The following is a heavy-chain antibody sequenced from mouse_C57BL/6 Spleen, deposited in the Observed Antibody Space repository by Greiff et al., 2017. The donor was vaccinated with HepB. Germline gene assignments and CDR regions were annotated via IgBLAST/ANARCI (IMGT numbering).Heavy chain of an antibody. J-gene: IGHJ1*03. D-gene: IGHD2-4*01. CDR2: ISSGSSTI. CDR1: GFTFSDYG. V-gene: IGHV5-17*01. Sequence: EVNVVESGGGLVKPGGSLKLSCAASGFTFSDYGMHWVRQAPEKGLEWVAYISSGSSTIYYADTVKGRFTISRDNAKNTLFLQMTRLRSEDTAMYYCARCYDCDRYFDVGGTGTTVTVS. CDR3: ARCYDCDRYFDV.